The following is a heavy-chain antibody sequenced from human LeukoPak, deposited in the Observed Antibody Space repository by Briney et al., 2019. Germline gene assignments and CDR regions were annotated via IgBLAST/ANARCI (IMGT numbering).Heavy chain of an antibody. D-gene: IGHD4-17*01. CDR2: ISHTGST. CDR1: RDSIGRGGYS. CDR3: VRDGFFAALEGDYGNSPSDLFDL. Sequence: SETLSLTCTVSRDSIGRGGYSWNWIRQTPGKGLEWIGYISHTGSTSYNPSLKSRVTISVDMSKNEFSLRVSSVVAADTAVYYCVRDGFFAALEGDYGNSPSDLFDLWGRGTLVTVSS. V-gene: IGHV4-30-2*01. J-gene: IGHJ2*01.